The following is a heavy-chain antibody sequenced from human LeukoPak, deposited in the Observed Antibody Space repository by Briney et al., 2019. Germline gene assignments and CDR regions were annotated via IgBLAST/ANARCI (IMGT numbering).Heavy chain of an antibody. CDR2: TYYRSKWYN. CDR1: GDSVSSNSAA. CDR3: ARSPLGYSSSWYEGFDY. V-gene: IGHV6-1*01. J-gene: IGHJ4*02. Sequence: SQTLSLTCAISGDSVSSNSAAWNWIRLSPSRGLEWLGRTYYRSKWYNDYAVSVKSRITINPDTSKNQFSLQLNSVTPEDTAVYYCARSPLGYSSSWYEGFDYWGQGTLVTVSS. D-gene: IGHD6-13*01.